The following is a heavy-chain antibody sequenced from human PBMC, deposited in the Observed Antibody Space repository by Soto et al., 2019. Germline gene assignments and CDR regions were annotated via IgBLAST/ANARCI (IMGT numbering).Heavy chain of an antibody. J-gene: IGHJ4*02. CDR1: GITFTNYA. D-gene: IGHD6-19*01. CDR2: ISGNVGSTT. CDR3: AKHRGFVAGPFDH. Sequence: EVQLLESGGGLAQPGGSLRLSCAVSGITFTNYAMGWVRQAPGKGLEWVSGISGNVGSTTHYADSVKGRFNISRDNSKNILFLQMNSLRAEDTAVYYCAKHRGFVAGPFDHWGQGTLVIVSS. V-gene: IGHV3-23*01.